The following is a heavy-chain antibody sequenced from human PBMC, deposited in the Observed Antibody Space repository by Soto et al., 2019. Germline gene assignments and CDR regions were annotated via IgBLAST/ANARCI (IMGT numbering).Heavy chain of an antibody. Sequence: QVQLVQSGAEVKKPGSSVKVSCKASGGTFSSYTISWVRQAPGQGLEWMGRIIPILGIANYAQKFQGRVTITADKSTSTAYMELSSLRSEDTAVYYCARVEVTMVRGDRRNDAFYIWGQGTMVTVSS. CDR3: ARVEVTMVRGDRRNDAFYI. V-gene: IGHV1-69*02. D-gene: IGHD3-10*01. CDR2: IIPILGIA. CDR1: GGTFSSYT. J-gene: IGHJ3*02.